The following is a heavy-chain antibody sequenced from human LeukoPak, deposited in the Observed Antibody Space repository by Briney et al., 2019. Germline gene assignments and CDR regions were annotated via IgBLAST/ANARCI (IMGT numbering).Heavy chain of an antibody. Sequence: GGSLRLSCAASGFTVSSNYMSWVRQAPGKGLEWVSVIYSGGSTYYADSVKGRFTISRDNSKNTLSLQMNSLRVEDTAVYFCARYLIGWSSSFDFWGQGTMVTVSS. CDR3: ARYLIGWSSSFDF. J-gene: IGHJ3*01. D-gene: IGHD6-19*01. CDR2: IYSGGST. V-gene: IGHV3-66*01. CDR1: GFTVSSNY.